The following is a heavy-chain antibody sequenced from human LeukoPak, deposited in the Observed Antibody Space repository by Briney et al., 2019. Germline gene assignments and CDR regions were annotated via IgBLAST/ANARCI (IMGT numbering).Heavy chain of an antibody. J-gene: IGHJ4*02. V-gene: IGHV3-9*01. CDR1: GFTFDDYA. D-gene: IGHD3-10*01. Sequence: QPGRSLRLSCAASGFTFDDYAMHWVRQAPGKGLEWVSGISWNSGSIGYADSVKGRFTISRDNAKNSLYLQMNSLRAEDTALYYCAKVARDGPVRYLDYWGQGTLVTVSS. CDR3: AKVARDGPVRYLDY. CDR2: ISWNSGSI.